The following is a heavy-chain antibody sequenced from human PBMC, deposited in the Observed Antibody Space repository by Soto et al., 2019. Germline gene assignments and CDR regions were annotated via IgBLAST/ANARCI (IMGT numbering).Heavy chain of an antibody. CDR2: ISAYNANT. CDR3: ARGRDLDY. Sequence: QVLLVQSGAEVKKPGASVKVSCKASGYTFTTYGIAWVRQAPGQGLEWMGWISAYNANTDYAQRLQGRVTITTDTSTSTAHMELRSLRSDDTAVYYCARGRDLDYWGQGTLVTVSS. CDR1: GYTFTTYG. V-gene: IGHV1-18*01. D-gene: IGHD1-26*01. J-gene: IGHJ4*02.